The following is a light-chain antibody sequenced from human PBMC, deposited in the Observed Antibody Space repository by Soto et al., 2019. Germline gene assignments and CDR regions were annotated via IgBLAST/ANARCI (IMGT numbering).Light chain of an antibody. CDR2: LNSDGSH. CDR3: QTWGTGIVV. Sequence: QLVLTQSPSASASLGASVKLTCTLSSGHSSYAIAWHQQQAEKGPRYLMKLNSDGSHSKGDGIPDRFSGSSSGAERYLTISSLQSEDEADYYCQTWGTGIVVFGGWTKLTFL. J-gene: IGLJ2*01. V-gene: IGLV4-69*01. CDR1: SGHSSYA.